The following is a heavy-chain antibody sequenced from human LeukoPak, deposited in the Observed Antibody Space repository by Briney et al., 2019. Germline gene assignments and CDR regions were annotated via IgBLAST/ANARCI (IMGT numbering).Heavy chain of an antibody. J-gene: IGHJ4*02. Sequence: GASVKVSCKASGYTFTGYYMHWVRQAPGQGLEWMGWINPNSGGTNYAQKFQGRVTMTRDTSISTAYMELSRLRSDDTAVYYCARDLDTAMVPVPDYWGQGTLVAVSS. V-gene: IGHV1-2*02. D-gene: IGHD5-18*01. CDR3: ARDLDTAMVPVPDY. CDR1: GYTFTGYY. CDR2: INPNSGGT.